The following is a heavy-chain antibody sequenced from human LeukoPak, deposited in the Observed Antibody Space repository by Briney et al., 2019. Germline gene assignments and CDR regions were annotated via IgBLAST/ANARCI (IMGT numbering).Heavy chain of an antibody. J-gene: IGHJ6*03. V-gene: IGHV3-21*06. CDR1: GFTFSSYN. CDR3: ARDPYSGSYGPYYYYYMDV. Sequence: GGSLRLSCAASGFTFSSYNMNWVRQAPGKGPEWVSSITSSSSYIYYADSVKGRFTISRDNAKNSLYLQMDSLRVEDPAVYYCARDPYSGSYGPYYYYYMDVWGEGTTVTISS. CDR2: ITSSSSYI. D-gene: IGHD1-26*01.